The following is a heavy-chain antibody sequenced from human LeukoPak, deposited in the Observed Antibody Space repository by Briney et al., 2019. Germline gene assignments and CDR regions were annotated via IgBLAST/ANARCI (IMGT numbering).Heavy chain of an antibody. CDR2: IKQDGSEK. Sequence: GGSLRLSCAASGFTFSSYWMSWVRQAPGKGLEWVANIKQDGSEKYYVDSVKGRFTISRDNAKNSLYLQMNSLRAEDTAAYYCAREPPSTMIAVVRYGAFDIWGQGTMVTVSS. V-gene: IGHV3-7*01. D-gene: IGHD3-22*01. J-gene: IGHJ3*02. CDR3: AREPPSTMIAVVRYGAFDI. CDR1: GFTFSSYW.